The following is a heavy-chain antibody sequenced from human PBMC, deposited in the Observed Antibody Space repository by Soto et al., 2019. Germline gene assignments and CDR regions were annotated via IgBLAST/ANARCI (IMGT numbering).Heavy chain of an antibody. D-gene: IGHD2-2*01. CDR3: ARVPDR. J-gene: IGHJ5*02. CDR2: IHSGGSS. CDR1: DYSINSDSNL. V-gene: IGHV4-28*03. Sequence: SETLSLTCTVSDYSINSDSNLWGWIRQPPGKRLEWIGYIHSGGSSYYNPSLKSRVILSVDRSKNQFSLKLFSVTAADTAVYYCARVPDRWGQGTLVTVSS.